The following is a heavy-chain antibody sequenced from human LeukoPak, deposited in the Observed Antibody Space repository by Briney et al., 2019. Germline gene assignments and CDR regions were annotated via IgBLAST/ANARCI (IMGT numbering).Heavy chain of an antibody. J-gene: IGHJ3*02. V-gene: IGHV1-2*02. Sequence: ASVKVSCKTSGYTFTGYYMHWVRQAPGQGLECLGWINPNNGATNYAQKFQGRVTMTRDTSISTAYMELSRLRSDDTAVYYCARSSGPDAFDIWGQGTMVTVSS. CDR2: INPNNGAT. D-gene: IGHD3-22*01. CDR3: ARSSGPDAFDI. CDR1: GYTFTGYY.